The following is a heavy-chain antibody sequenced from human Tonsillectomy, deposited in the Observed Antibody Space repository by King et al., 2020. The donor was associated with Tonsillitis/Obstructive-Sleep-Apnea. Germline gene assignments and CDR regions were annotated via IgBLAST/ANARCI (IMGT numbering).Heavy chain of an antibody. J-gene: IGHJ6*02. D-gene: IGHD5-12*01. CDR2: INPNRGGT. CDR3: ARGRGYTTSPVDYYGMDV. V-gene: IGHV1-2*02. CDR1: GYTFTDYY. Sequence: QLVQSGAKVKKPGASLKVSCKASGYTFTDYYMHWVRQAPGQGLEWVGWINPNRGGTNFAQKFQGRVTMTRDMSTSTAYMDLSRLRSDDTAVYYCARGRGYTTSPVDYYGMDVWGQGTTVTVSS.